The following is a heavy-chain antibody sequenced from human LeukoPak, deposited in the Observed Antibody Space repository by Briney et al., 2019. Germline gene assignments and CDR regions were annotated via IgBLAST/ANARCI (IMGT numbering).Heavy chain of an antibody. CDR1: GFTVSSNY. D-gene: IGHD1-7*01. V-gene: IGHV3-66*01. J-gene: IGHJ6*02. CDR3: ARDKPGNYGYFYYAMDV. CDR2: IYSGDST. Sequence: PGGSLRLSCAASGFTVSSNYMTWVRQAPGAGLEWVSVIYSGDSTYYADSVKGRFTISRDNSKNTLYLQMNSLRAEDTAVYYCARDKPGNYGYFYYAMDVWGQGTLVTVSS.